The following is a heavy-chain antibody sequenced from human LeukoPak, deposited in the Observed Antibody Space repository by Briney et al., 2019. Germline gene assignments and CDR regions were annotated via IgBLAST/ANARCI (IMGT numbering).Heavy chain of an antibody. CDR2: INHSGST. J-gene: IGHJ3*02. CDR3: ARQNLWFGELFYAFDI. D-gene: IGHD3-10*01. Sequence: SETLSLTCAVYGGSFSGYYWSWIRQPPGKGLEWIGEINHSGSTNYNPSLKSRVTISVDTSKNQFSLKLSSVTAADTAVYYCARQNLWFGELFYAFDIWDQGTMVTVSS. V-gene: IGHV4-34*01. CDR1: GGSFSGYY.